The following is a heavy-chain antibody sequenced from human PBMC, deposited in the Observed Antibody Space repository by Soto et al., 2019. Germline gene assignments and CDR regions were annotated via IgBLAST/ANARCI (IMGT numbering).Heavy chain of an antibody. D-gene: IGHD6-6*01. CDR1: GFSLSTDDVG. V-gene: IGHV2-5*02. CDR2: IYWDDDK. CDR3: ARSKYSISSFDY. J-gene: IGHJ4*02. Sequence: QITLKESGPTLVKPTQTLTLTCIFSGFSLSTDDVGVGWIRQPPGKALDWLAVIYWDDDKRYSPSLKSRLTITKDTSKNQVLLTMTNMDPVDTATYFCARSKYSISSFDYWGQGALVTVSS.